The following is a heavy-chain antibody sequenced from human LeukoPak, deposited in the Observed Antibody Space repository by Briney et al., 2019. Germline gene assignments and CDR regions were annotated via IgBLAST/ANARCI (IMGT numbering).Heavy chain of an antibody. CDR2: INPNSGGT. CDR3: ARDRGIVVVVADY. V-gene: IGHV1-2*02. D-gene: IGHD2-15*01. J-gene: IGHJ4*02. CDR1: GYTFTGYY. Sequence: ASVKVSCKASGYTFTGYYMHWVRQAPGQGLEWMGWINPNSGGTNYAQKFQGRVTMTRDTSISTAYMELSRLRSDDTAVYYCARDRGIVVVVADYWGQGTLVTVSS.